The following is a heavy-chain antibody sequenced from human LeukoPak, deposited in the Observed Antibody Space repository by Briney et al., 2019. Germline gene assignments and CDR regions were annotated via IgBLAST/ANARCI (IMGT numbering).Heavy chain of an antibody. J-gene: IGHJ4*02. CDR3: ARRITGTLAPFAS. V-gene: IGHV4-4*02. CDR2: IYHSGNT. Sequence: SETLSLTCVVSGESISGSNWWSWVRQPPGRGLEWIGEIYHSGNTNYNPSLESRVTISVDKSENQFSLKMNSVNAADTAIYYCARRITGTLAPFASWGQGTQVTVSS. D-gene: IGHD1-20*01. CDR1: GESISGSNW.